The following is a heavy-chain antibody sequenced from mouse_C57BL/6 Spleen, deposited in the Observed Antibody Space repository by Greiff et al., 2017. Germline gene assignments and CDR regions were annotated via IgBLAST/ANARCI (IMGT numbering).Heavy chain of an antibody. D-gene: IGHD4-1*01. V-gene: IGHV1-53*01. Sequence: QVQLQQPGTELVKPGASVKLSCKASGYTFTSYWMHWVKQRPGQGLEWIGNINPSNGGTNYNEKFKSKATLTVDKSSSTAYMQLSSLTSEDSAVEYCAREAGNWGYFDVWGTGTTVTVSS. CDR3: AREAGNWGYFDV. J-gene: IGHJ1*03. CDR2: INPSNGGT. CDR1: GYTFTSYW.